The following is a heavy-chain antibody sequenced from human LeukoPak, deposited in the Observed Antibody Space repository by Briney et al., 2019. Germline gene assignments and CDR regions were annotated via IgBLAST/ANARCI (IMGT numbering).Heavy chain of an antibody. CDR1: GGTFSSYA. D-gene: IGHD3-3*01. Sequence: ASVKVSCKASGGTFSSYAISWVRQAPGQGLEWMGGIIPIFGTANYAQKFQGRVTITADESTSTAYMELSSLRSEDTAVYYCAGEGVTIFGVADAFDIWGQGTMVTVSS. CDR3: AGEGVTIFGVADAFDI. V-gene: IGHV1-69*13. CDR2: IIPIFGTA. J-gene: IGHJ3*02.